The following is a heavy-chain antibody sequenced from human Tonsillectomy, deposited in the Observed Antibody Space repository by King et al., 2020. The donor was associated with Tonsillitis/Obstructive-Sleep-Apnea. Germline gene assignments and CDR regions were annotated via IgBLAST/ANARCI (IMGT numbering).Heavy chain of an antibody. Sequence: QLQESGPGLVKDSENLSLTCTVSGGAISNFHWSWIRQPPGKGLEWIGYVYDGGSTRYNPSLKSRATISVDTSKNHFSLKLNSVTAADTAVYYCARDSGVGRAYPFDYWGQGTLVTVSS. D-gene: IGHD3-3*01. V-gene: IGHV4-59*01. CDR2: VYDGGST. CDR1: GGAISNFH. J-gene: IGHJ4*02. CDR3: ARDSGVGRAYPFDY.